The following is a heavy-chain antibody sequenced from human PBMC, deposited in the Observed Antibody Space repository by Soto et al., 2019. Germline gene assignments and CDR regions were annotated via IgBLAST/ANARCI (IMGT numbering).Heavy chain of an antibody. Sequence: QVQLQESGPGLVKPSETLSLTCTVSGGSISSYYWSWIRQPPGKGLEWIGYIYYSGSTNYNPSLKSRVTISVDTSKNQCSLKLSSVTAADTAVYYCARGARRYYYYGMDVWGQGTTVTVSS. V-gene: IGHV4-59*01. CDR3: ARGARRYYYYGMDV. CDR2: IYYSGST. CDR1: GGSISSYY. J-gene: IGHJ6*02.